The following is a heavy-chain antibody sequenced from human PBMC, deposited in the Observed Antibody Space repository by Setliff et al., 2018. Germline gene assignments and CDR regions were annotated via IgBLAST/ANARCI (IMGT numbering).Heavy chain of an antibody. CDR1: GGSFSGYY. V-gene: IGHV4-34*01. CDR3: ARGKVLYDYVWGSYRYEDYYYGMDV. CDR2: INHSGST. Sequence: KASETLSLTCAVYGGSFSGYYWSWIRQPPGKGLEWIGEINHSGSTNYNPSFKSRVTISVDTSKNQFSLKLSSVTAADTAVYYCARGKVLYDYVWGSYRYEDYYYGMDVWGQGTTVTVS. J-gene: IGHJ6*02. D-gene: IGHD3-16*02.